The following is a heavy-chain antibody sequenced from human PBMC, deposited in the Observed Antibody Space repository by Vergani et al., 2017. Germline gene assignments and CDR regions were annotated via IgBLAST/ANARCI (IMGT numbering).Heavy chain of an antibody. CDR3: ARNDYGGNLDVDWFDP. J-gene: IGHJ5*02. V-gene: IGHV1-18*01. D-gene: IGHD4-23*01. CDR1: GYTFTSYG. Sequence: QVQLVQSGAEVKKPGASVQVSCKASGYTFTSYGISWVRQAPGQGLEWMGWISAYNGNTNYAQKLQGRVTMTTDTSTSTAYMELSRLRSDDTAVYYCARNDYGGNLDVDWFDPWGQGTLVTVSS. CDR2: ISAYNGNT.